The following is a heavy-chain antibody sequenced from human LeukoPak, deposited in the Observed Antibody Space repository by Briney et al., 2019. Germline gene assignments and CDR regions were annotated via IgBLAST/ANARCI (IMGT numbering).Heavy chain of an antibody. V-gene: IGHV3-53*01. CDR2: IYSGGST. J-gene: IGHJ5*02. D-gene: IGHD2-8*02. CDR3: ARASNLLGFDP. Sequence: GGSLRLSCAASGFTVSSNYMSWVRQAPGKGLEWVSVIYSGGSTYYADSVKGRFTISRDNSKNTLYLQMNSMRAEDTAVYYCARASNLLGFDPWGQGTLVTVSS. CDR1: GFTVSSNY.